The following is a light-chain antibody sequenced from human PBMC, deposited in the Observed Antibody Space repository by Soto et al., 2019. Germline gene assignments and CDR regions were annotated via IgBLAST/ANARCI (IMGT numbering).Light chain of an antibody. CDR2: AAS. CDR1: QSITTY. J-gene: IGKJ4*01. V-gene: IGKV1-39*01. CDR3: QQIYSAPLT. Sequence: DIQMTQSPSSLSASVGDRVTITFGASQSITTYLNWYRQKPGKAPKLLIYAASSLQSGVPSRFSGSGSETEFTLSISSLQPEDFATYFCQQIYSAPLTFGGGTKVDIK.